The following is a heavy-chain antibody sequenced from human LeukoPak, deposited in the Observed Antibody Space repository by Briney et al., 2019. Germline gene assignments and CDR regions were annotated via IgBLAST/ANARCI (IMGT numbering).Heavy chain of an antibody. V-gene: IGHV1-69*13. CDR3: AILLWFGELMDV. D-gene: IGHD3-10*01. CDR1: GGTFSSYA. Sequence: SVKVSCKASGGTFSSYAISWVRQAPGQGLEWMGGIIPIFGTANYAQKFQGRVTITADESTSTAYMELSSLRSEDTAVYYCAILLWFGELMDVWGKGTTVTVSS. CDR2: IIPIFGTA. J-gene: IGHJ6*04.